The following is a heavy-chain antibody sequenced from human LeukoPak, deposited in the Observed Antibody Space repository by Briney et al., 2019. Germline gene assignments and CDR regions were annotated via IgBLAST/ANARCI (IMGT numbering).Heavy chain of an antibody. Sequence: GGSLRLSCAASGFNIGPYAMYWVRQGPGRGLEWVSVIKADGSGTFYSDSVRGRFTTSRGNSKNSLYLQMSSLTSDDTALYYCATWAFYHNLDVWGQGTTVVVSS. D-gene: IGHD2/OR15-2a*01. CDR3: ATWAFYHNLDV. CDR2: IKADGSGT. J-gene: IGHJ6*02. CDR1: GFNIGPYA. V-gene: IGHV3-43*02.